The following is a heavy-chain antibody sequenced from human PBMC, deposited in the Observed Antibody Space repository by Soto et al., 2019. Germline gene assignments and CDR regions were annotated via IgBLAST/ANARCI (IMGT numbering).Heavy chain of an antibody. J-gene: IGHJ5*02. D-gene: IGHD3-16*01. CDR1: GFTFSSDS. CDR2: ISGDGART. CDR3: AKVGGWGSPVGP. Sequence: AGGSLRLSCEASGFTFSSDSMSWVRQTPGKGLEWVSTISGDGARTSYADSVRGRFTISRDNSKNTLYLQMNSLRAEDAAVYYCAKVGGWGSPVGPWGQGTLVIVSS. V-gene: IGHV3-23*01.